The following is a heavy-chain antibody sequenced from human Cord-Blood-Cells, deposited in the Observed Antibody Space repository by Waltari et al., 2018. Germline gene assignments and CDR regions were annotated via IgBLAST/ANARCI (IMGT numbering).Heavy chain of an antibody. J-gene: IGHJ4*02. CDR2: FYCGCST. CDR3: ARVTGTYYFDY. CDR1: GFTVSSNY. D-gene: IGHD1-20*01. Sequence: EVQLVESGGGLVQPGGSLRLSCAASGFTVSSNYMSWVRQAPGKGLEWVSVFYCGCSTYYADSVKGRFTISRHNSKNTLYLQMNSLRAEDTVVYYCARVTGTYYFDYWGQGTLVTVSS. V-gene: IGHV3-53*04.